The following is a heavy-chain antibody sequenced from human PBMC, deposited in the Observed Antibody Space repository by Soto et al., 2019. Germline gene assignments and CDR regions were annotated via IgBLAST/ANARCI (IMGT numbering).Heavy chain of an antibody. CDR3: AKEKISTSCPTQSSGMDV. Sequence: PGGSLRLSCAASGFPFSSYAMNWVRKAPGKGLEWVSVISGSGGSTYYADSVKGRFTISRDNSKNTLYLQMNSLRAEDTAVYYCAKEKISTSCPTQSSGMDVWGQGTTVTVSS. D-gene: IGHD2-2*01. CDR1: GFPFSSYA. V-gene: IGHV3-23*01. J-gene: IGHJ6*02. CDR2: ISGSGGST.